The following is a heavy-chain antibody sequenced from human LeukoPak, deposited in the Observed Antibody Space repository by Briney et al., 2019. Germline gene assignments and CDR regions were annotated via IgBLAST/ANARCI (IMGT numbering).Heavy chain of an antibody. CDR2: IYHSGST. CDR3: ARDSGWELPTPPNNWFDP. Sequence: PSGTLSLTCTVSGYSISSGYYWGWIRQPPGKGLEWIGSIYHSGSTYYNPSLKSRVTISVDTSKNQFSLKLSSVTAADTAVYYCARDSGWELPTPPNNWFDPWGQGTLVTVSS. V-gene: IGHV4-38-2*02. CDR1: GYSISSGYY. D-gene: IGHD1-26*01. J-gene: IGHJ5*02.